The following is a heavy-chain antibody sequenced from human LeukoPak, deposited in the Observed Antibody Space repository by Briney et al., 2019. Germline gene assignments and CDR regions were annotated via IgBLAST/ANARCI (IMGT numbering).Heavy chain of an antibody. Sequence: PGGSLRLSCAASGFTFSSYAMSWVRQAPGKGLEWVSAISGSGGSTYYANSVKGRFTISRDNSKNTLYLQMNSLRAEDTAFYYCARDQDPTMTNWGQGTLVTVSS. D-gene: IGHD5-18*01. CDR2: ISGSGGST. J-gene: IGHJ4*02. CDR1: GFTFSSYA. CDR3: ARDQDPTMTN. V-gene: IGHV3-23*01.